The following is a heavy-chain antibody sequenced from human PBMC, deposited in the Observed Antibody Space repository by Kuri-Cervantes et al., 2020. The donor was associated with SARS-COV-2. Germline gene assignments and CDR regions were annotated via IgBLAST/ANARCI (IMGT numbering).Heavy chain of an antibody. D-gene: IGHD6-19*01. CDR2: ISYSGTN. Sequence: SETLSLTCTVSGGSISSGSYYWSWIRQPAGKGLEWLGYISYSGTNNYNPSLKSRVTISVDTSQNQFSLKLKSVTAADTAVYYCARARRSSGWATAGLNWFDPWGQGTLVTVSS. CDR3: ARARRSSGWATAGLNWFDP. V-gene: IGHV4-61*10. J-gene: IGHJ5*02. CDR1: GGSISSGSYY.